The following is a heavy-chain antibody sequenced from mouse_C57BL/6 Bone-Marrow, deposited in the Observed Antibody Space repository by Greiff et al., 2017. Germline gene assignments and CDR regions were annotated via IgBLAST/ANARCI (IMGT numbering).Heavy chain of an antibody. CDR3: AIPLYYYGSQTPYAMDY. CDR2: IHPSDRDT. CDR1: GYTFTSYW. Sequence: QVQLQQPGAELVKPGASVKVSCKASGYTFTSYWMHWVKQRPGQGLEWIGRIHPSDRDTNYNQKFKGKATLTVDKSSSTAYMQLSSLTSADSAVYYCAIPLYYYGSQTPYAMDYWGQGTSVTVSS. J-gene: IGHJ4*01. V-gene: IGHV1-74*01. D-gene: IGHD1-1*01.